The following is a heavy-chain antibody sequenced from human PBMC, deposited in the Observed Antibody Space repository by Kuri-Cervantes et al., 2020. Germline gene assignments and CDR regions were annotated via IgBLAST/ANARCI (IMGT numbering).Heavy chain of an antibody. CDR1: GGTFSSYA. CDR2: IIPIFGTA. Sequence: SVKVSCKASGGTFSSYAISWVRQAPGQGLEWMEGIIPIFGTANYAQKFQGRVTITTDESTSTAYMELRSLRSDDTAVYYCARGPGGVGVGATSYWGQGTLVTVSS. CDR3: ARGPGGVGVGATSY. V-gene: IGHV1-69*05. D-gene: IGHD1-26*01. J-gene: IGHJ4*02.